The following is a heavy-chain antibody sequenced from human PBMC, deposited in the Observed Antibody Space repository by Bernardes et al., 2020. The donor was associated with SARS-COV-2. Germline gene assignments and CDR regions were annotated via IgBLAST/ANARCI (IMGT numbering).Heavy chain of an antibody. V-gene: IGHV2-5*02. J-gene: IGHJ4*02. CDR3: AHYDWSDARFDY. CDR2: IYWDDDK. D-gene: IGHD1-20*01. CDR1: GFSLSLTGVG. Sequence: SGTTLLKPTQTLTLTCPFSGFSLSLTGVGVGWIRQPPGKALEWLAFIYWDDDKRYSPSLKSRLTITKDTSKNQVVLTMTNMDPVDTATYYCAHYDWSDARFDYGGQGSLVTASS.